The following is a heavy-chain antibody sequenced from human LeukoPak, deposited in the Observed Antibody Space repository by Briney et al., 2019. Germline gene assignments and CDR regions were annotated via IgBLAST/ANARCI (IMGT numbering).Heavy chain of an antibody. J-gene: IGHJ6*03. Sequence: ASVKVSCKASGYTFTSYYMHWVRQAPGQGLEWMGIINPSGGSTSYAQKFQGRVTMTRDMSTSTVYMELSSLRSEDTAVYYCARGATAADIVVVVAALYNYYYMDVWGKGTTVTVSS. CDR2: INPSGGST. CDR1: GYTFTSYY. V-gene: IGHV1-46*01. D-gene: IGHD2-15*01. CDR3: ARGATAADIVVVVAALYNYYYMDV.